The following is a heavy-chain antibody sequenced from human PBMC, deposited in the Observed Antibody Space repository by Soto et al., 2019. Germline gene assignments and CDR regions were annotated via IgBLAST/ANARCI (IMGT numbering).Heavy chain of an antibody. CDR2: IRNKAYGGTT. Sequence: GGSLRLSCTASGFTSGDYAMSWVRQAPGKGLEWVGFIRNKAYGGTTEYAASVKGRLTISRDDSKGIAYLQMNSLRTEDTAMYYCTRDQWPLYSRGLYYFDYWGQGTLVTVSS. CDR1: GFTSGDYA. CDR3: TRDQWPLYSRGLYYFDY. V-gene: IGHV3-49*04. D-gene: IGHD6-19*01. J-gene: IGHJ4*02.